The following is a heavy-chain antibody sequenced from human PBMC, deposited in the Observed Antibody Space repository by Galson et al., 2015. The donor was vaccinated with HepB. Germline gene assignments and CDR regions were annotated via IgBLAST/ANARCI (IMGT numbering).Heavy chain of an antibody. D-gene: IGHD2-2*01. CDR1: GGSFSGYY. J-gene: IGHJ6*02. V-gene: IGHV4-34*01. Sequence: SETLSLTCAVYGGSFSGYYWSWIRQPPGKGLEWIGEINHSGSTNYNPSLKSRVTISVDTSKNQFSLKLSSVTAADSAVYYCARACSTSCYHPYYYGMDVWGQGTTVTVSS. CDR3: ARACSTSCYHPYYYGMDV. CDR2: INHSGST.